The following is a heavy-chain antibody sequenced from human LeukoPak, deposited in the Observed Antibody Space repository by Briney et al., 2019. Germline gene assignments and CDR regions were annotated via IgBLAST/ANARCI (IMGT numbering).Heavy chain of an antibody. CDR3: ARDPSGGNYFDY. V-gene: IGHV3-30*04. Sequence: PGGSLRLSCAASGFTFSSYAMHWVRQAPGKGLEWVAVISYDGSNKYYVDSVKGRFTISRDNSKITLYLQMNSLRAEDTAVYYCARDPSGGNYFDYWGQGTLVTVSS. CDR2: ISYDGSNK. CDR1: GFTFSSYA. D-gene: IGHD3-10*01. J-gene: IGHJ4*02.